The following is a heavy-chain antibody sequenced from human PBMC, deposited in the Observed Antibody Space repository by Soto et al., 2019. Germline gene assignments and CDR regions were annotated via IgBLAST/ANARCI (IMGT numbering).Heavy chain of an antibody. CDR1: XXXFXSYX. D-gene: IGHD3-3*01. CDR3: ARTIFGVVKYDY. J-gene: IGHJ4*02. Sequence: ASXKVSCKASXXXFXSYXMXXXXXAPGQRLEWMGWINSGNGNTKYSQKFQGRVTITRDTSASTAYMELSSLRSEDTAVYYCARTIFGVVKYDYWGQGTL. V-gene: IGHV1-3*01. CDR2: INSGNGNT.